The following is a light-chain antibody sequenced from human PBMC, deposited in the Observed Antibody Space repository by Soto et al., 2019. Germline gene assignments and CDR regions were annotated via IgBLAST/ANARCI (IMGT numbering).Light chain of an antibody. CDR3: QQYDSWPPVS. J-gene: IGKJ4*01. CDR2: GAS. V-gene: IGKV3-15*01. Sequence: EIVMTQSPATLSVSPGERATLSCRASQSVSINLAWYQQKPSQPPRLLIYGASTRATGVPARLSASGSGTDFTLTITSLQSGDSGVYFCQQYDSWPPVSFGGGTKVDIK. CDR1: QSVSIN.